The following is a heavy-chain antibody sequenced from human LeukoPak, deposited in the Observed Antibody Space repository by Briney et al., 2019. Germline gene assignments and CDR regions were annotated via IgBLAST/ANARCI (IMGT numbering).Heavy chain of an antibody. CDR2: IYPGDSDT. Sequence: GESLKISCKGSGYSFTSYWIGWVRQMPGKGLEWMGIIYPGDSDTRYGPSFQGQVTISADKSISTAYLQWSSLKASDTAMYYCARLGSSSLYYYYYMDVWGKGTTVTVSS. V-gene: IGHV5-51*01. CDR3: ARLGSSSLYYYYYMDV. CDR1: GYSFTSYW. D-gene: IGHD6-6*01. J-gene: IGHJ6*03.